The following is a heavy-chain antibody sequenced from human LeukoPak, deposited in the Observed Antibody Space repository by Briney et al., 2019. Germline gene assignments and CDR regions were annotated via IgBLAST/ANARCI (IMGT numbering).Heavy chain of an antibody. CDR3: ARSGSYYTARFDY. V-gene: IGHV1-8*01. CDR1: GYTFTNYD. J-gene: IGHJ4*02. D-gene: IGHD3-10*01. CDR2: VNPNSGNT. Sequence: ASVTVSCKASGYTFTNYDINWVRQATGQGLEWMGWVNPNSGNTGYAQKFQGRITMTRNTSINTAYMELSSLRSEDTAVYYCARSGSYYTARFDYWGQGTLVTVSS.